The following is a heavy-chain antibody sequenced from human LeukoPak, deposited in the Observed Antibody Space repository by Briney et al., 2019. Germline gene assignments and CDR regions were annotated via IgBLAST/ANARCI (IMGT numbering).Heavy chain of an antibody. Sequence: ASVKVSCKSSVYTFTSYDINWVRQATGQGLELMGWVNPNSGHTGYAQKVQGRVTMTRNTSISTAYMELSSLTSEDTAVYYCSRGAPGSYCSGGSCPYFDYWGQGTLVSVSS. CDR3: SRGAPGSYCSGGSCPYFDY. V-gene: IGHV1-8*01. J-gene: IGHJ4*02. CDR1: VYTFTSYD. D-gene: IGHD2-15*01. CDR2: VNPNSGHT.